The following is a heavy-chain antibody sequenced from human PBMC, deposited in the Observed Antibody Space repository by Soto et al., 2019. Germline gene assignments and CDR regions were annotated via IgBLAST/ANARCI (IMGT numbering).Heavy chain of an antibody. Sequence: QITLKESGPTLVKPTQTLTLTCTFSGFSLSTSGVGVGWIRQPPGKALEWLALIYWDDDKRYSPSLKSRLTITKDTSKTHGVLTMTNMDPVDTATYYCAHIYPGATVVTGEWFDPWCQGPLVTVSS. V-gene: IGHV2-5*02. CDR1: GFSLSTSGVG. J-gene: IGHJ5*02. CDR2: IYWDDDK. D-gene: IGHD4-17*01. CDR3: AHIYPGATVVTGEWFDP.